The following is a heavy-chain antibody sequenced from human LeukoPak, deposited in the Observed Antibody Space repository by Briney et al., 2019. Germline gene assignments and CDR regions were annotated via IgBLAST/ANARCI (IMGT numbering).Heavy chain of an antibody. CDR3: AKSLDY. V-gene: IGHV3-7*01. J-gene: IGHJ4*02. CDR1: GFTFNKSL. Sequence: GGSLRLSFLAPGFTFNKSLIDWVRQAPGKGLEWVANIKGDGSETHYVDSAKGRFTISRDNAKNYLYLQIDRVRVEDTAIYYCAKSLDYWGQGALLTVSS. CDR2: IKGDGSET.